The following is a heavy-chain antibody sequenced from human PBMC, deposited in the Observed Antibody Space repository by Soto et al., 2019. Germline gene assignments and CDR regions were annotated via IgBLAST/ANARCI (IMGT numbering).Heavy chain of an antibody. D-gene: IGHD5-12*01. Sequence: GGSLRLSCAASGFTFSGSVMHWVRQASGKGLEWVGRIRSKPNNYATAYAASVEGRFTISRDDSKNTAYLQMNSLKTEDTAVYYCTGSRYSGYDSDYWGQGTLVTVSS. CDR2: IRSKPNNYAT. CDR1: GFTFSGSV. CDR3: TGSRYSGYDSDY. V-gene: IGHV3-73*01. J-gene: IGHJ4*02.